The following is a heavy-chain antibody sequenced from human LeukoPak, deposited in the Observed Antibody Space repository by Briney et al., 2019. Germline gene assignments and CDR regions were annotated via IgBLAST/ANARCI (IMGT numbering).Heavy chain of an antibody. V-gene: IGHV1-2*06. CDR2: INPNNGGT. D-gene: IGHD1-26*01. J-gene: IGHJ4*02. CDR3: TRESGSYHGNDY. Sequence: GASVKVSCKASGYTFTGYYMYCVRQAPGQGLEWMGRINPNNGGTNYAQKFQGRVTMTGDTSISTAYMELSSLRSDDTAVYYCTRESGSYHGNDYWGQGTLVTVSS. CDR1: GYTFTGYY.